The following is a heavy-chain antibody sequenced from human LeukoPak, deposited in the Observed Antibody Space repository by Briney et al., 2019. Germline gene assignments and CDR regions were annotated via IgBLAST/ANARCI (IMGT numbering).Heavy chain of an antibody. V-gene: IGHV3-33*01. Sequence: PGGSLRLSCAASGFTFSSYGMHWVRQAPGKGLEWVAVIWYDGSNKYYADSVKGRFTISRDNSKNTLYLQMNSLRAEDTAVYYCAREILERSFDYWGQGTLVTVSS. D-gene: IGHD3-3*01. CDR3: AREILERSFDY. CDR1: GFTFSSYG. CDR2: IWYDGSNK. J-gene: IGHJ4*02.